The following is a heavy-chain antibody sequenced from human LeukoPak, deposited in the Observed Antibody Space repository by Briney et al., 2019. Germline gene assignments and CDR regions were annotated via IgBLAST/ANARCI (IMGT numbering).Heavy chain of an antibody. CDR2: IIPIFGTA. D-gene: IGHD5-24*01. J-gene: IGHJ4*02. V-gene: IGHV1-69*13. CDR3: ARVGGDGYNNDY. Sequence: SVKVSCKASGGTFSSYAISWVRQAPGQGLEWMGGIIPIFGTANYAQEFQGRVTITADESTSTAYMELSSLRSEDTAVYYCARVGGDGYNNDYWGQGTLVTVSS. CDR1: GGTFSSYA.